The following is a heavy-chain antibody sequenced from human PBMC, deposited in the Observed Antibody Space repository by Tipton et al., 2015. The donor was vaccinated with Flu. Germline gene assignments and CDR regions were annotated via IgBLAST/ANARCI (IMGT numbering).Heavy chain of an antibody. D-gene: IGHD4-11*01. J-gene: IGHJ5*02. CDR3: ARRDYSNYVSDPKSWFDP. V-gene: IGHV3-7*01. CDR2: INQDGGEK. Sequence: SLRLSCAASGFTFSTYWMSWVRQAPGRGLEWVANINQDGGEKYYVDSVKGRFTTSRDNAENSLHLQMNSLRAEDTAVYYCARRDYSNYVSDPKSWFDPWGQGTLVAVSS. CDR1: GFTFSTYW.